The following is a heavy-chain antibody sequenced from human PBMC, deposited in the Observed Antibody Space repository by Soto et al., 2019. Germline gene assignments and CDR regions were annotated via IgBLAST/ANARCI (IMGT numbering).Heavy chain of an antibody. V-gene: IGHV1-69*13. CDR3: ARRNYDYVWGSYDYFDY. CDR1: GGTFSSYA. CDR2: IIPIFGTA. Sequence: SVKVSCKASGGTFSSYAISWVRQAPGQGLEWMGGIIPIFGTANYAQKFQGRVTITADESTSTAYMELSSLRSEDTAVYYCARRNYDYVWGSYDYFDYWGQGTLVTVSS. D-gene: IGHD3-16*01. J-gene: IGHJ4*02.